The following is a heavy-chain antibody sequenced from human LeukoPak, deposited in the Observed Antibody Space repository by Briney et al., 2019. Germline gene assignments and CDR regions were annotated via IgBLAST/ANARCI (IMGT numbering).Heavy chain of an antibody. Sequence: ASVKVSCKASGYTFTSYGISWVRQAPGQGPEWMGWISAYNGNTNYAQKLQGRVTMTTDTSTSTAYMELRSLRSDDTAVYYCARDRNYDILTGYYWGFDYWGQGTLVTVSS. CDR3: ARDRNYDILTGYYWGFDY. V-gene: IGHV1-18*04. CDR2: ISAYNGNT. D-gene: IGHD3-9*01. J-gene: IGHJ4*02. CDR1: GYTFTSYG.